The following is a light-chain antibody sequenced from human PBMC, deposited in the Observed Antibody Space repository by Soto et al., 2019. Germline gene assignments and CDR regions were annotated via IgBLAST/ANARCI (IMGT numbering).Light chain of an antibody. CDR1: QCLSSA. CDR3: QQYNGYPLT. CDR2: DAS. V-gene: IGKV1-13*02. J-gene: IGKJ4*01. Sequence: AIQLTQSPSSLSASVGDRVTIACRASQCLSSALAWYQQKPGKPPKVLIYDASSLQSGVPARFSGSGSGTDFTLTISSLQPEDFATYYCQQYNGYPLTFCGGTKVEIK.